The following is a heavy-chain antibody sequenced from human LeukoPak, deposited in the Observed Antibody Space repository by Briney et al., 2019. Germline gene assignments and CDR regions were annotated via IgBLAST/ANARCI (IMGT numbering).Heavy chain of an antibody. J-gene: IGHJ6*03. CDR3: ARAESSGWSYYYYMDV. V-gene: IGHV3-21*01. CDR1: GFTFSSYS. CDR2: ISSSSIYI. D-gene: IGHD6-19*01. Sequence: PGGSLRLSCAASGFTFSSYSMNWVRQAPGKGLEWVSSISSSSIYIYYADSVKGRFTISRDNAKNSLYLQMNSLRAEDTAVYYCARAESSGWSYYYYMDVWGKGTTVTVSS.